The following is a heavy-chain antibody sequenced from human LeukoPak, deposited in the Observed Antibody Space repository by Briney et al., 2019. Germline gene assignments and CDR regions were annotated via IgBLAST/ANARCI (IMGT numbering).Heavy chain of an antibody. Sequence: SETLSLTCTVSGGSISSTSYSWRWLRQPPGKGLEWIGSLDSGGSPYYNPSLKSRVTISVDTSKNRFSLRLSSVTATDTAVYYCTRHRLVAGPYYFDYWGQGTLVTVSS. CDR2: LDSGGSP. CDR1: GGSISSTSYS. V-gene: IGHV4-39*01. D-gene: IGHD6-19*01. J-gene: IGHJ4*02. CDR3: TRHRLVAGPYYFDY.